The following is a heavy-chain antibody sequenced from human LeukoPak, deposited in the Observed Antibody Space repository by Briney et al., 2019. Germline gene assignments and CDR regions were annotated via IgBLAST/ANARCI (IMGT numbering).Heavy chain of an antibody. J-gene: IGHJ6*03. CDR1: GYTFTRYY. Sequence: ASVKVSCKASGYTFTRYYMHWVRQAPGQGLEWMGIINPSGGSTNYAQKFLGRVTMTRDTSTNTVYMELSSLRSEDTAVYYCARGPSITMVRGGQRYYYMGVWGKGTTVTISS. D-gene: IGHD3-10*01. CDR3: ARGPSITMVRGGQRYYYMGV. CDR2: INPSGGST. V-gene: IGHV1-46*01.